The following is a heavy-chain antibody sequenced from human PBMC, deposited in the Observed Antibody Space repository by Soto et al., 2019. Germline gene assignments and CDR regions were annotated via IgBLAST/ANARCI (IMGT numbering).Heavy chain of an antibody. Sequence: GGSLRLCCAVSGFTFSNYVMNWVRQAPGKGLEWVSGISGSGGDTYYADSVKGRFTISRDNSKNTLSPQMNSLRAEDTAVYYCAKGYYDSPGYLTHLMGDHWGQGTLVTVSS. J-gene: IGHJ4*02. CDR2: ISGSGGDT. CDR3: AKGYYDSPGYLTHLMGDH. V-gene: IGHV3-23*01. D-gene: IGHD3-22*01. CDR1: GFTFSNYV.